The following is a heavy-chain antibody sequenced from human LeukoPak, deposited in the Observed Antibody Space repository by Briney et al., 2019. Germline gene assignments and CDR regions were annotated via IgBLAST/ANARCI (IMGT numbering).Heavy chain of an antibody. Sequence: GESLKISCKASGYTFTNYWIGWVRQMPGKGLEWMGIIYPGDSDTRYSPSFQGQVTISADKSNSTAYLQWSSLKASDTAIYYCARQGGRYGASSDWGQGTLVTVSS. CDR2: IYPGDSDT. J-gene: IGHJ4*02. V-gene: IGHV5-51*01. D-gene: IGHD3-16*01. CDR1: GYTFTNYW. CDR3: ARQGGRYGASSD.